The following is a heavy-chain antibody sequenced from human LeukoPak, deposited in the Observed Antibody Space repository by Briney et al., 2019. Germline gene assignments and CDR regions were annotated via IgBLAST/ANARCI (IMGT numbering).Heavy chain of an antibody. D-gene: IGHD3-3*01. CDR3: ANPWELGRFLELSPSN. Sequence: PGGSLRLSCAASGFTFSSYAMSWVRQAPGKGLEWVSAISGSGGSTYYADSVKGRFTISRDNSKNTLYLQMNSLRAEDTAVYYCANPWELGRFLELSPSNWGQGTLVTVSS. CDR2: ISGSGGST. CDR1: GFTFSSYA. J-gene: IGHJ4*02. V-gene: IGHV3-23*01.